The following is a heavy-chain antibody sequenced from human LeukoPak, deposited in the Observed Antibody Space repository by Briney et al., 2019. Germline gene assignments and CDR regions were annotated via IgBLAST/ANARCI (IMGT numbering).Heavy chain of an antibody. D-gene: IGHD1-26*01. V-gene: IGHV3-74*01. CDR2: INSDGSST. Sequence: GGPLRLSCTASGFTFSSYWMHWVRQAPGKGLVWVSRINSDGSSTSYADSVKGRFTISRDNAKNTLYLQMNSLRAEDTAVYYCARAVLAGATNIDYWGQGTLVTVSS. CDR3: ARAVLAGATNIDY. CDR1: GFTFSSYW. J-gene: IGHJ4*02.